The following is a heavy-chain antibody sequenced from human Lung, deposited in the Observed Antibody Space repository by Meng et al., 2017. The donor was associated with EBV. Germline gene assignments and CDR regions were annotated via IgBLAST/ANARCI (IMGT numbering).Heavy chain of an antibody. V-gene: IGHV2-5*02. CDR1: WFSLSTSEVG. J-gene: IGHJ5*02. CDR3: ALFTISWFDP. D-gene: IGHD2-2*01. Sequence: QIPLKESGPTLVKPTQTLTLTCTFSWFSLSTSEVGVGWIRQPPGKALEWLAVIYWDDDKRYSPSLKSRLTITKDTSKIQVVLTLTNMDPVDTATYYCALFTISWFDPWGQGTLVTVSS. CDR2: IYWDDDK.